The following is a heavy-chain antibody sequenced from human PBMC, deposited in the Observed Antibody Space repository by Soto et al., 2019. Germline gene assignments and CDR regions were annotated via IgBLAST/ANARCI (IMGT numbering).Heavy chain of an antibody. CDR3: AKDSVGAVGGYFFDY. J-gene: IGHJ4*02. CDR2: INAGNGNT. CDR1: GYTFTSYS. D-gene: IGHD1-26*01. V-gene: IGHV1-3*01. Sequence: ASVKVSCKASGYTFTSYSIQWVRQAPGQRLEWMGWINAGNGNTKYSQKFQDRVTITRDTSASTAYLDLTSLRAEDTAVYYCAKDSVGAVGGYFFDYWGQGTLVTVSS.